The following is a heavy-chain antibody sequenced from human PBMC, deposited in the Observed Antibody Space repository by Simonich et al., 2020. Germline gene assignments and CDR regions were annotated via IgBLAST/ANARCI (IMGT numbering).Heavy chain of an antibody. CDR2: IYYSGRT. CDR1: GGSISSSSYY. Sequence: QLQLQESGPGLVKPSETLSLTCTVSGGSISSSSYYWGWIRQPPGKGLEWIGSIYYSGRTHYSPALQSRVTISVDTSKNQFSLTLGSVTAADTAVYYCARQRVLMVYAIDYWGQGTLVTVSS. CDR3: ARQRVLMVYAIDY. D-gene: IGHD2-8*01. V-gene: IGHV4-39*01. J-gene: IGHJ4*02.